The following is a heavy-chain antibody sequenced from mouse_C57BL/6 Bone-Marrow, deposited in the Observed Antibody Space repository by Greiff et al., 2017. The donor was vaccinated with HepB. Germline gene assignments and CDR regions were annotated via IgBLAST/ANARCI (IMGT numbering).Heavy chain of an antibody. CDR2: ISRGGSYT. Sequence: DVMLVESGGDLVKPGGSLKLSCAASGFTFSSYGMSWVRQTPDKRLEWVATISRGGSYTYYPDSVKGRVTISRDNAKNTLYLQMSSLKSEDTAMYDCARRYYGSSPLFAYGGQGTLVTVSA. CDR1: GFTFSSYG. D-gene: IGHD1-1*01. V-gene: IGHV5-6*02. J-gene: IGHJ3*01. CDR3: ARRYYGSSPLFAY.